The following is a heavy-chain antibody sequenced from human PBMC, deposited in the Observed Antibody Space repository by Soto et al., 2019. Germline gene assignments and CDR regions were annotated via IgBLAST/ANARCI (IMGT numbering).Heavy chain of an antibody. CDR2: IWYDGSNK. CDR3: ARDRNPYYYGSGINY. D-gene: IGHD3-10*01. Sequence: QVQLVESGGGVVQPGRSLRLSCAASGFTFSSYGMHWVRQAPGEGLEWVAVIWYDGSNKYYADSVKGRFTISRDNSKNTLYLQMNSLRAEDTAVYYCARDRNPYYYGSGINYWGQGTLVTVSS. J-gene: IGHJ4*02. CDR1: GFTFSSYG. V-gene: IGHV3-33*01.